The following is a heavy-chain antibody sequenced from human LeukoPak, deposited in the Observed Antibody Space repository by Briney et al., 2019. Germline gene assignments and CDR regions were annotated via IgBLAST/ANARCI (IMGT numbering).Heavy chain of an antibody. D-gene: IGHD6-13*01. J-gene: IGHJ4*01. CDR1: GGSISRSGYY. CDR3: ARRVAAAAAGPGYFDY. CDR2: ITYSGNA. V-gene: IGHV4-39*01. Sequence: PSETLSLTCTVSGGSISRSGYYWGWIRQPPGKGLEWLGSITYSGNAYYYPSLKSRVTISVDTSKNQFSLKLSSVTAADTAVYYCARRVAAAAAGPGYFDYWGHGTLVTVSS.